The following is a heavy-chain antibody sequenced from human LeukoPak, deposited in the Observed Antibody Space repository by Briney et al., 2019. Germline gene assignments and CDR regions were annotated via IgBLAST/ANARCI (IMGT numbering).Heavy chain of an antibody. D-gene: IGHD6-6*01. CDR3: ARGWSIAAREGYYFDY. J-gene: IGHJ4*02. CDR2: INHSGST. CDR1: GGSFSGYY. V-gene: IGHV4-34*01. Sequence: NPSETLSLTCAVYGGSFSGYYWSWIRQPPGKGLEWIGEINHSGSTNYNPSLKSRVTISVDTSKNQFSLKLSSVTAADTAVYYCARGWSIAAREGYYFDYWGQGTLVTVSS.